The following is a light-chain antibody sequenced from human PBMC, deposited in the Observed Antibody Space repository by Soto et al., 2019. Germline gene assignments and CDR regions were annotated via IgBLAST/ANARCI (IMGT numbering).Light chain of an antibody. CDR2: WAS. Sequence: DVVVTQSPVSLAVSLGERATINCKPSQSLLYSPDNKNYLAWYQQKQGQPPKLLIYWASTRASGVPARFNGSGSGTDFTLTITSLQADDVALYYCHQYYSLPLTFGGGTKVET. J-gene: IGKJ4*01. CDR1: QSLLYSPDNKNY. CDR3: HQYYSLPLT. V-gene: IGKV4-1*01.